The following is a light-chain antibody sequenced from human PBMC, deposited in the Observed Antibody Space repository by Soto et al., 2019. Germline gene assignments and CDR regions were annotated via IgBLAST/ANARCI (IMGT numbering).Light chain of an antibody. Sequence: DIVMTQSPDSLAVSLGERATINCKSSQNILRSSNNANYLAWYQHKPGQPPKLLIYWATSRESGVPTRFGGSGSGTDFTLTISSLQAEDVAVYCCQQYYSTPWTFGQGTKVEIK. J-gene: IGKJ1*01. CDR2: WAT. CDR3: QQYYSTPWT. CDR1: QNILRSSNNANY. V-gene: IGKV4-1*01.